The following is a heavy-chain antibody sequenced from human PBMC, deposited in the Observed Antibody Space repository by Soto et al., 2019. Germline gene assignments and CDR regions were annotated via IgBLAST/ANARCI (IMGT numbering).Heavy chain of an antibody. CDR1: GGSISSSNW. CDR3: ASRYSSSSGGFDP. Sequence: SETLSLTCAVSGGSISSSNWWSWVRQPPGKGLEWIGEIYHSGSTNYNPSLKSRVTISVDKSKNQFSLKLSSVTAADTAVYYCASRYSSSSGGFDPWGQGTLVTVYS. D-gene: IGHD6-6*01. J-gene: IGHJ5*02. V-gene: IGHV4-4*02. CDR2: IYHSGST.